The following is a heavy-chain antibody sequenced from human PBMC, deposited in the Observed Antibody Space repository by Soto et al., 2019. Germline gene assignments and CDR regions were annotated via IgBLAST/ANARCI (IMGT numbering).Heavy chain of an antibody. V-gene: IGHV3-15*01. J-gene: IGHJ4*01. CDR1: GFTFSNAW. Sequence: PGGSLRLSCAASGFTFSNAWMSWVRQAPGKGLEWVGRIKGKTDGGTTDYAAPVKGRFTISRDDSKNTPYLQMNSLKTEDTAVYYCTPSRDGYNLAYWGHVTLVTVSS. D-gene: IGHD5-12*01. CDR3: TPSRDGYNLAY. CDR2: IKGKTDGGTT.